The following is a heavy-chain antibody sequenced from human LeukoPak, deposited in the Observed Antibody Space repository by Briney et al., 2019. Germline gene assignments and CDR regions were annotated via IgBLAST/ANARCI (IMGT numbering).Heavy chain of an antibody. CDR1: GFTFSSYG. CDR2: IRYDGSNK. J-gene: IGHJ6*03. D-gene: IGHD3-10*01. Sequence: PGGSLRLSCAASGFTFSSYGMHWVRQAPGKGLEWVAFIRYDGSNKYYADSVKGRFTISRDNSKNTLYLQMNSLRAEDTAVYYCAKSGDYGSGSYYYMDVWGKGTTVTVSS. V-gene: IGHV3-30*02. CDR3: AKSGDYGSGSYYYMDV.